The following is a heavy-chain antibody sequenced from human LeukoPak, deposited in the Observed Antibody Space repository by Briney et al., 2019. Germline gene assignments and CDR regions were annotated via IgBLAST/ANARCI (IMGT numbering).Heavy chain of an antibody. D-gene: IGHD5-18*01. J-gene: IGHJ4*02. CDR2: INHSGST. Sequence: PSETLSLTCAVYGGSFSGYYWSWIRQPPGKGLEWIGEINHSGSTNYNPSLKSRVTISVDTSKNQFSLKLSSVTAEDTAVYYCAKDPVNLQLWFELKSPWFDYWGQGTLVTVSS. CDR3: AKDPVNLQLWFELKSPWFDY. V-gene: IGHV4-34*01. CDR1: GGSFSGYY.